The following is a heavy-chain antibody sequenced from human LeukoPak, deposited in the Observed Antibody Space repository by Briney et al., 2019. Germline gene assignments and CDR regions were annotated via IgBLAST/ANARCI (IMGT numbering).Heavy chain of an antibody. J-gene: IGHJ4*02. CDR2: INPNSGGT. V-gene: IGHV1-2*04. CDR1: GYTLTGYY. Sequence: ASVTVSCKASGYTLTGYYMHWVRQAPGEGLEWMGWINPNSGGTNYAQKFQGWVTMTRDTSISTAYMELSRLRSDDTAVYYCARDEDCSSTSCYTFDYWGQGTLVTVSS. D-gene: IGHD2-2*02. CDR3: ARDEDCSSTSCYTFDY.